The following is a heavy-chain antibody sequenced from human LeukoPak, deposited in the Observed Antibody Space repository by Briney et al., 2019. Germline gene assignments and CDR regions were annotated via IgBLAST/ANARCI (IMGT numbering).Heavy chain of an antibody. CDR1: GFTFSSYS. CDR2: ITFSSDYI. Sequence: PGGSLRVSCAASGFTFSSYSMNWVRQAPGKGLEWVSSITFSSDYIYYADSVKGRFTISRDNAKNSLYLQMNSLRAEDTAVYYCASNFRYLDVWGKGTTVTVSS. D-gene: IGHD3-9*01. CDR3: ASNFRYLDV. J-gene: IGHJ6*04. V-gene: IGHV3-21*01.